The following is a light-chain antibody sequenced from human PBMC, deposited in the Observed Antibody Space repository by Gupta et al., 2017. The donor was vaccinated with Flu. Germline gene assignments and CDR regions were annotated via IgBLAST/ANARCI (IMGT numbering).Light chain of an antibody. Sequence: SVLPQPPSASGTPGQRVTISCSGSSSNIGSNTVNWYQQLPGTAPKLLIYSNNQRPSGVPDRFSGSKSGTSAALAISGLQAEEEADYYCDAWEDSLNGLWVFGGGTKLTVL. CDR1: SSNIGSNT. CDR3: DAWEDSLNGLWV. V-gene: IGLV1-44*01. J-gene: IGLJ3*02. CDR2: SNN.